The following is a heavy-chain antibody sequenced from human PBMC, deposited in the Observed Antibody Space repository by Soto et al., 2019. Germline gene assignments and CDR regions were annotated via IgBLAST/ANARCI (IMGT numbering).Heavy chain of an antibody. CDR1: GDAIVKYT. J-gene: IGHJ4*02. CDR2: IVSILGLA. Sequence: QVHLVQSGPEVKKPGSSVKVSCKASGDAIVKYTFTWVRQAPGQGLEWMGRIVSILGLATYAQNFQGSVAITADKSTNTVYVELSSLTSADSAVYFCVRQAGYAAPVDFWGQGTLVTVS. D-gene: IGHD5-12*01. V-gene: IGHV1-69*02. CDR3: VRQAGYAAPVDF.